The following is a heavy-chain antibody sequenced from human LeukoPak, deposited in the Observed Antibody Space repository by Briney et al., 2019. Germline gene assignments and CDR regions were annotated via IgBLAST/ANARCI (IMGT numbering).Heavy chain of an antibody. D-gene: IGHD6-13*01. V-gene: IGHV4-59*01. CDR3: ARGRDYSSSWFDY. CDR1: GGSISTYY. Sequence: PSETLSLTCTVSGGSISTYYWTRIRQPPGKGLEWIGYIYYSGSTNYNPSVKSRVTISVDTSKNQFSLKLNSVTAADTAVYYCARGRDYSSSWFDYWGQGTLVTVSS. J-gene: IGHJ4*02. CDR2: IYYSGST.